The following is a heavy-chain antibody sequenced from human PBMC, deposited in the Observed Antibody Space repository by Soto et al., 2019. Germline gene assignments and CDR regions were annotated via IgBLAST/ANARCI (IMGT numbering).Heavy chain of an antibody. CDR2: IRRKAKNEAT. Sequence: EVQLVESGGGLVQPGGSVKLSCAASGFTFSDSSMHWVRQASGKGLEWVGRIRRKAKNEATAYTESVKGRFIISRDDSKNTMYLQMSGLRTEDTAMYYCAIEGAGFGQWGQGTLVTVSS. V-gene: IGHV3-73*01. CDR3: AIEGAGFGQ. D-gene: IGHD1-26*01. J-gene: IGHJ4*02. CDR1: GFTFSDSS.